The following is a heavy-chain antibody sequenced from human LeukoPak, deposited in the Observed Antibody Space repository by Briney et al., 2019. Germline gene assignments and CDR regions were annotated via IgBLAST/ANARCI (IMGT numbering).Heavy chain of an antibody. CDR3: VGQLLRAV. V-gene: IGHV3-7*01. D-gene: IGHD2-2*01. J-gene: IGHJ6*03. Sequence: GGSLRLACTASGFPFSGYYISWVRQAPGTGLEWLANIKGDGSVQDYVDSVKGRFTISRDNAKNSLYLQMNNLRVDDTAVYYCVGQLLRAVWGKGTTVTVSS. CDR1: GFPFSGYY. CDR2: IKGDGSVQ.